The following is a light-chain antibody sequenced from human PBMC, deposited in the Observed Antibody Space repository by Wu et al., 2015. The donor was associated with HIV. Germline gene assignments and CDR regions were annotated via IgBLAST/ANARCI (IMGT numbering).Light chain of an antibody. Sequence: DIQMTQSPSSLSASVGDKVTITCRASGSISGLLAWYQQKPGKAPKLLIYQSSNLETGIPSRFTGSTSGSDFILTINSLQPDDFATYFCQQYNASPWTFGQGTKLDIK. V-gene: IGKV1-5*03. J-gene: IGKJ1*01. CDR2: QSS. CDR1: GSISGL. CDR3: QQYNASPWT.